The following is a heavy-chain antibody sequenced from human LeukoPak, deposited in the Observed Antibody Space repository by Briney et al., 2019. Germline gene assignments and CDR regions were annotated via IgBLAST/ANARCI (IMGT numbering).Heavy chain of an antibody. CDR1: GFTFSSYA. V-gene: IGHV3-23*01. CDR3: AKDSPSIYHGANYYYGMDV. CDR2: ISGGGGST. D-gene: IGHD2-2*01. J-gene: IGHJ6*02. Sequence: GGSLRLSCAASGFTFSSYAMSWVRQAPGKGLEWVSAISGGGGSTYYADSVKGRFTISRDNSKNTLYLQMNSLRAEDTAVYYCAKDSPSIYHGANYYYGMDVWGQGTTVTVSS.